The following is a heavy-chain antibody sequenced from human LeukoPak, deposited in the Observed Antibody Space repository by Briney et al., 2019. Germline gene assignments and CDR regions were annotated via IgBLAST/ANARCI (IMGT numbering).Heavy chain of an antibody. V-gene: IGHV3-30*02. CDR3: ARVGVNDYGAYSKGPDY. CDR1: GFSFSAYG. D-gene: IGHD4-17*01. J-gene: IGHJ4*02. Sequence: GGSLRLSCAASGFSFSAYGMHWLRHAPGKGLEWVAYIHSDVSSKYYADSVKGQFTISRDNSKNKMTLQLNSLRPGDTAVYYCARVGVNDYGAYSKGPDYWGQGTLVTVSS. CDR2: IHSDVSSK.